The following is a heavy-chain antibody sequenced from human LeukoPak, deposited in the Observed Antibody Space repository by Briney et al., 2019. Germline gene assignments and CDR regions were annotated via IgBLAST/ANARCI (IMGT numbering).Heavy chain of an antibody. Sequence: SETLTLTCTVSGGYISSYYWTWIRQPAGKGLEWIGRIDSSGSTNYNPSLKSRVTMSVDTSKNQFSLKLSSVTAADTAAYYCARGSSGVYVANYYGMDVWGQGTTVTVSS. V-gene: IGHV4-4*07. D-gene: IGHD5/OR15-5a*01. J-gene: IGHJ6*02. CDR2: IDSSGST. CDR1: GGYISSYY. CDR3: ARGSSGVYVANYYGMDV.